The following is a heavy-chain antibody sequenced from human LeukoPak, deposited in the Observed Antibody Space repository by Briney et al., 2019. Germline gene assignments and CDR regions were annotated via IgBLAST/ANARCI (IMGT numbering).Heavy chain of an antibody. CDR2: IYNTVDT. V-gene: IGHV4-59*01. CDR1: GDSIIGYY. J-gene: IGHJ4*03. D-gene: IGHD3-22*01. CDR3: ARRRYYDSTGYSPSYYFGS. Sequence: SETLSLACTVSGDSIIGYYWSWIRQSPGKRLEWIGYIYNTVDTTYNPSLESRITISLDMSNKRFSLRLSSVTAADTAVYYCARRRYYDSTGYSPSYYFGSWGQGILVTVSS.